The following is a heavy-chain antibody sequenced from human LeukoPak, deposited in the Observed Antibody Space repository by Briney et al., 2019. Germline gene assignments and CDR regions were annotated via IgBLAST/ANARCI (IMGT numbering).Heavy chain of an antibody. Sequence: GGSLRLSCAASGLTFSSYCMSWVRQAPGKGLEWVANIKQDGSEQYYVDSVKGRFTISRDNAKNSLYLQMNSLRAEDTAVYYCAELGITMIGGVWGKGTTVTISS. CDR1: GLTFSSYC. CDR3: AELGITMIGGV. D-gene: IGHD3-10*02. J-gene: IGHJ6*04. CDR2: IKQDGSEQ. V-gene: IGHV3-7*01.